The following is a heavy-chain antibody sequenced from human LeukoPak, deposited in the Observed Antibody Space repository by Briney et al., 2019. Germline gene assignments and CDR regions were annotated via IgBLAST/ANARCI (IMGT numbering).Heavy chain of an antibody. V-gene: IGHV3-53*04. J-gene: IGHJ4*02. CDR2: IYSGGST. CDR3: ARGGTVTIVDY. D-gene: IGHD4-17*01. Sequence: GRSLRLSCAASGFTFSAHSMPWVRQAPGKGLEWVSVIYSGGSTYYADSVKGRFTISRHNSKNTLYLQMNSLRAEDTAVYYCARGGTVTIVDYWGQGTLVTVSS. CDR1: GFTFSAHS.